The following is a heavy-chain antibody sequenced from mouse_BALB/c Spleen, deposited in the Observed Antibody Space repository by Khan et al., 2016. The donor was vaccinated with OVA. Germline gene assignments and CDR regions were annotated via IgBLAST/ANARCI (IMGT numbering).Heavy chain of an antibody. CDR3: ARGGFAC. V-gene: IGHV5-15*02. J-gene: IGHJ3*01. Sequence: EVELVESGGGLVQPGGSRKLSCAASGFTFIDSGMAWVRQTPGQGPEWIAFISSLAYTIYYADTVPGRFTISRETAKTTLYLALSSLPSDDTAMYYCARGGFACWGQGTLVTVFA. CDR1: GFTFIDSG. CDR2: ISSLAYTI.